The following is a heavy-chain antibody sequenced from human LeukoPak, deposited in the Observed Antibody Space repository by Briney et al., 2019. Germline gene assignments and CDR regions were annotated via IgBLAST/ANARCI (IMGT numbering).Heavy chain of an antibody. V-gene: IGHV3-30*02. CDR1: GFTFRNYG. CDR3: GPGIVATISSY. Sequence: GGSLRLSCAASGFTFRNYGMHWVRQAPGKGLEWVALILYDGRKVYHADSVKGRFTISRDNAKNSLYLQMNSLRDEDTAVYYCGPGIVATISSYWGQGTLVTVSS. CDR2: ILYDGRKV. D-gene: IGHD5-12*01. J-gene: IGHJ4*02.